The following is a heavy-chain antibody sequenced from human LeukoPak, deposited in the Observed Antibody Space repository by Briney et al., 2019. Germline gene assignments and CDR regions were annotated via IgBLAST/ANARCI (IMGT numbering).Heavy chain of an antibody. D-gene: IGHD3-10*01. CDR1: GGSISSSTYY. J-gene: IGHJ5*02. CDR2: VYYTGST. Sequence: PSETLSLTCTVSGGSISSSTYYWGWIRQPPGEGLEWIATVYYTGSTYYNPSLRSRVTISVDTSKNQFSLKLSSVTAADTAVFYCARVWYGSATLGWFDPWGQGTLVTVSS. V-gene: IGHV4-39*01. CDR3: ARVWYGSATLGWFDP.